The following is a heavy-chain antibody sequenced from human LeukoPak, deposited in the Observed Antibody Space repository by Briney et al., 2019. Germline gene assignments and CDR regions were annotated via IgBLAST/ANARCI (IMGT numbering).Heavy chain of an antibody. V-gene: IGHV3-66*01. CDR3: ARDDSYGYGTDY. CDR2: IYSGGST. CDR1: GFTVSSNY. J-gene: IGHJ4*02. D-gene: IGHD5-18*01. Sequence: GGSLRLSCAASGFTVSSNYMSWVRQAPGKGLKGVSVIYSGGSTYYADSVKGRFTISRDNSKNTLYLQMNSLRAEDTAVYYCARDDSYGYGTDYWGQGTLVTVSS.